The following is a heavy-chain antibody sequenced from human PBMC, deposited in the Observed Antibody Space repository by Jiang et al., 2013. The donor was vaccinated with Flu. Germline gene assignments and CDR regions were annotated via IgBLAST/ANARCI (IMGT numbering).Heavy chain of an antibody. CDR2: ISGRDGST. V-gene: IGHV3-23*01. D-gene: IGHD4-11*01. J-gene: IGHJ4*02. CDR3: AKGIGYSDLALYRY. Sequence: TWVRQAPGKGLEWVSDISGRDGSTYYADSVKGRFTISRDNSKNTXFLQMNSLRVEDTALYYCAKGIGYSDLALYRYWGQGTLVTVSS.